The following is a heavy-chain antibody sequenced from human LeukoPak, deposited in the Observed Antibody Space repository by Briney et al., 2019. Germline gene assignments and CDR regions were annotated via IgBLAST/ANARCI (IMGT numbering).Heavy chain of an antibody. CDR2: ISWNSGSI. CDR3: AKGDERSKNNFDY. Sequence: GRSLRLSCAASGFTFDDYAMHWVRQAPGKGLEWVSGISWNSGSIGYADSVKGRFTISRDNAKNSLHLQMNSLRAEDTALYYCAKGDERSKNNFDYWGQGTLVTVSS. D-gene: IGHD1-1*01. V-gene: IGHV3-9*01. J-gene: IGHJ4*02. CDR1: GFTFDDYA.